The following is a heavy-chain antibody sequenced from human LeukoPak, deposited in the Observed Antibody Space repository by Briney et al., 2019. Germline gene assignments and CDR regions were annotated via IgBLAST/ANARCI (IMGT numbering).Heavy chain of an antibody. CDR1: GGTFSSYA. V-gene: IGHV1-69*13. CDR3: ARDLTDHYYGRDYYYYYMDV. Sequence: SVKVSCKASGGTFSSYAISWVRQAPGQGLEWMGGIIPIFGTANYAQKFQGRVTITADESTSTAYMELSSLRSEDTAVYYCARDLTDHYYGRDYYYYYMDVWGKGTTVTISS. CDR2: IIPIFGTA. J-gene: IGHJ6*03. D-gene: IGHD3-10*01.